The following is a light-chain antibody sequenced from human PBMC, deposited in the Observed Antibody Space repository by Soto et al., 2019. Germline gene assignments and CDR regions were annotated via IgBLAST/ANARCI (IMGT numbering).Light chain of an antibody. CDR3: SSYTGSSTLV. Sequence: QSALTQPASVSGSPGQSITISCTGTSSDVGGYNYVSWYQQHPGKAPKLMIYDVSNRPSGVSNRFSGSKSGNTASLTISGLQAEDDADYYCSSYTGSSTLVFGGGTKLTVL. V-gene: IGLV2-14*01. J-gene: IGLJ2*01. CDR2: DVS. CDR1: SSDVGGYNY.